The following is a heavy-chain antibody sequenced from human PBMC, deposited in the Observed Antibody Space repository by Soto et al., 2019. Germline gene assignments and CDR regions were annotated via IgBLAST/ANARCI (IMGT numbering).Heavy chain of an antibody. V-gene: IGHV4-59*01. CDR2: VFYSGNT. J-gene: IGHJ4*02. CDR1: GASLSDYY. CDR3: AMGYYFDY. Sequence: QVQLLESGPGLVKPSETLSLTCSVSGASLSDYYWSWIRQRPGRGLEWIAYVFYSGNTNSNASLKSRVTISVDTSKKPFSLRLRSVTAADTAVYYCAMGYYFDYWGQGALVSVSS.